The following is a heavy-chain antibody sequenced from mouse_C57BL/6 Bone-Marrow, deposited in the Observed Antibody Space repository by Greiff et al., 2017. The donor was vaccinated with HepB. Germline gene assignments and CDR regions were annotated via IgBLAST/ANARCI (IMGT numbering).Heavy chain of an antibody. CDR2: INPSSGYT. CDR3: ASDYDGYFDY. J-gene: IGHJ2*01. D-gene: IGHD2-4*01. Sequence: VQLQQSGAELAKPGASVKLSCKASGYTFTSYWMPWVKQRPGQGLEWIGYINPSSGYTKYNQKFKDKATLTADKSSSTAYMQLSSLTYEDSALYYCASDYDGYFDYWGQVTTLTVSS. CDR1: GYTFTSYW. V-gene: IGHV1-7*01.